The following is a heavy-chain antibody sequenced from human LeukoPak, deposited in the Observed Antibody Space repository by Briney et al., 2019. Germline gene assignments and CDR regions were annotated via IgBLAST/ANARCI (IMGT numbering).Heavy chain of an antibody. Sequence: ASVKVSCKASGYTFTSYDINWVRQATGQGLEWMGWMNPNSGNTGYAEKFQGRVTMTRNTSISTAYMELSSLRSEDTAVYYCARVFGGYCSGGSCYTGAFDYWGQGTLVTVSS. D-gene: IGHD2-15*01. V-gene: IGHV1-8*01. CDR2: MNPNSGNT. CDR1: GYTFTSYD. CDR3: ARVFGGYCSGGSCYTGAFDY. J-gene: IGHJ4*02.